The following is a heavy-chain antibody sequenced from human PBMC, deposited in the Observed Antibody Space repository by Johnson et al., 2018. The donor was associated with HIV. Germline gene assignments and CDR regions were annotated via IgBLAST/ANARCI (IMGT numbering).Heavy chain of an antibody. D-gene: IGHD3-22*01. J-gene: IGHJ3*02. CDR1: GFTFDDYA. Sequence: VQLVESGGGLLQPGRSLRLSCAASGFTFDDYAMHWVRQAPGKGLEWVSGISWNSGSIGYADSVKGRFTISRDNAKNSLYLQMNSLRAEDTAVYYCAKDLTYYYDSSGYYWGDAFDIWGQGTMVTVSS. CDR3: AKDLTYYYDSSGYYWGDAFDI. CDR2: ISWNSGSI. V-gene: IGHV3-9*01.